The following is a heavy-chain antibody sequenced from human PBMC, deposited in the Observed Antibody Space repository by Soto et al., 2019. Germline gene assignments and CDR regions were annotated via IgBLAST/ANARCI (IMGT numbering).Heavy chain of an antibody. CDR2: IIPIFGTA. J-gene: IGHJ3*02. CDR3: ARTHYYDSSGYYYRAFDI. CDR1: GGTFSSYA. D-gene: IGHD3-22*01. V-gene: IGHV1-69*06. Sequence: EASVKVSCKASGGTFSSYAISWVRQAPGQGLEWMGGIIPIFGTANYAQKFQGRVTITADKSTSTAYMELSSLRSEDTAVYYCARTHYYDSSGYYYRAFDIWGQGTMVTVSS.